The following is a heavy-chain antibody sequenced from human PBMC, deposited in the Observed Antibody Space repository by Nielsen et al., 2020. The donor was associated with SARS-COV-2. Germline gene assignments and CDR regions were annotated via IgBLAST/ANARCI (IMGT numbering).Heavy chain of an antibody. D-gene: IGHD4-17*01. J-gene: IGHJ6*03. CDR2: INPNSGGT. V-gene: IGHV1-2*06. CDR3: ARDHPHDYGYYYMDV. Sequence: ASVKVSCKASGYTFTGYYMHWVRQAPGQGLEWMGRINPNSGGTNYAQKFQGRVTMTRDTSISTAYMELSRLRSDDTAVYYCARDHPHDYGYYYMDVWGKGTTVTVSS. CDR1: GYTFTGYY.